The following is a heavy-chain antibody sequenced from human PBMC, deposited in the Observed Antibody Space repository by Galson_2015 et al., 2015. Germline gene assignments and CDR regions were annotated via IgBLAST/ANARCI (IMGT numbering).Heavy chain of an antibody. CDR1: GFTFSNAW. D-gene: IGHD1-1*01. CDR2: IKSKTDGGTT. V-gene: IGHV3-15*01. CDR3: TTVEPPGDYYYYMDV. J-gene: IGHJ6*03. Sequence: SLRLSCAASGFTFSNAWMSWVRQAPGKGLEWVGRIKSKTDGGTTDYAAPVKGRFTISRDDSKNTLYLQMNSLKTEDTAVYYCTTVEPPGDYYYYMDVWGKGTTVTVSS.